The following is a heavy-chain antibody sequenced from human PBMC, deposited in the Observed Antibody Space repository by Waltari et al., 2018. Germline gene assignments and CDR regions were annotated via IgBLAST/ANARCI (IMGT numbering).Heavy chain of an antibody. CDR2: ISPILGIA. CDR1: GGTFSSYT. V-gene: IGHV1-69*02. D-gene: IGHD5-18*01. J-gene: IGHJ4*02. Sequence: QVQLVQSGAEVKKPGSSVKVSCKASGGTFSSYTISWVRPAPGQGLEWMGRISPILGIANYGQKVQGRVTITADKSTSTAYMELSSLRSEDTAVYYCARSHRTAMATRYFDYWGQGTLVTVSS. CDR3: ARSHRTAMATRYFDY.